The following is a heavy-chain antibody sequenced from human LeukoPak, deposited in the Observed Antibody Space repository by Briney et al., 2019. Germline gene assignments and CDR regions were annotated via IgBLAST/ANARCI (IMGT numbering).Heavy chain of an antibody. CDR2: IIPIFGTA. V-gene: IGHV1-69*13. CDR1: GGTFSSYA. J-gene: IGHJ4*02. CDR3: AREGGSTLITMVRGVFGFDY. Sequence: GASVKVSCKASGGTFSSYAISWVRQAPGQGLEWMGGIIPIFGTANYAQKLQGRVTITADESTSTAYMELSSLRSEDTAVYYCAREGGSTLITMVRGVFGFDYWGQGTLVTVSS. D-gene: IGHD3-10*01.